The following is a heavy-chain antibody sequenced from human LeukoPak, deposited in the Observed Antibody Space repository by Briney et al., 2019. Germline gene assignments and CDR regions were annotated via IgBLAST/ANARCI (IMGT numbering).Heavy chain of an antibody. Sequence: GGSLRLSCAASGFTFSSYEMNWVRQAPGKGLEWVSYISSSGSTIYYADSVKGRFTISRDNAKNSLYLQMNSLRAEDTAVYYCARDRSTAAAAVWGNYYYYGMDVWGQGTTVTVSS. D-gene: IGHD6-13*01. CDR3: ARDRSTAAAAVWGNYYYYGMDV. CDR1: GFTFSSYE. CDR2: ISSSGSTI. J-gene: IGHJ6*02. V-gene: IGHV3-48*03.